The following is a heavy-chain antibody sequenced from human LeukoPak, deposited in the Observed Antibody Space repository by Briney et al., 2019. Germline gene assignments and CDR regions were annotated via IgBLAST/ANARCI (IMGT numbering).Heavy chain of an antibody. CDR2: ISSSSSTI. D-gene: IGHD2-15*01. J-gene: IGHJ4*02. V-gene: IGHV3-48*02. CDR3: ARVDCSGGGCYSALNL. Sequence: PGGSLRLSCAASGFSFGNYSMNWVRQAPGTGLEWISYISSSSSTIYYADSVEGRFTISRDNAKNSLYLQMNSLRDDDTAIYYCARVDCSGGGCYSALNLWGLGTLVTVSS. CDR1: GFSFGNYS.